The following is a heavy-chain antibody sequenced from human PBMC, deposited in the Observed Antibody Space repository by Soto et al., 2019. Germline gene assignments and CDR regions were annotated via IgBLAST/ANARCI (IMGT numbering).Heavy chain of an antibody. CDR3: AAGDSSGYYGG. Sequence: SVKVSCKASGFIFTSSSVQWVRQALGQRLEWIGWITVGTGNTNYAQKLQERVTITRDMSTSTAYMELSNLRSEDTAVYYCAAGDSSGYYGGWGQGTQVTVSS. CDR2: ITVGTGNT. J-gene: IGHJ4*02. V-gene: IGHV1-58*01. CDR1: GFIFTSSS. D-gene: IGHD3-22*01.